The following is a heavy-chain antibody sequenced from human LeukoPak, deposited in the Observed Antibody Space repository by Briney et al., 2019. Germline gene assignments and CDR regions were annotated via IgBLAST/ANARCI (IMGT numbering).Heavy chain of an antibody. D-gene: IGHD6-19*01. CDR3: ARKGGSGWYFDY. J-gene: IGHJ4*02. Sequence: GGSLRLSCAASGFTFDDYGMSWVRQAPGKGLEWVSGINWNGGSTGYADSVKGRFTISRDNAKNSLYLQMNSLRAEDTALNYCARKGGSGWYFDYWGQGTLVTVSS. CDR2: INWNGGST. CDR1: GFTFDDYG. V-gene: IGHV3-20*04.